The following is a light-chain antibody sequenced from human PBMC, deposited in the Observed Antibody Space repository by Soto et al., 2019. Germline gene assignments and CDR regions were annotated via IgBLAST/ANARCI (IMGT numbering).Light chain of an antibody. Sequence: EIVMTQSPATLSVSPGERATLSCRASQSVSSNLAWYQQKPGQAPRLLIYGASTRATGIPARFSGSGSGTEFTLTIGSLQSEDFAVYYCQQYNNWPPGTFGQGTKLEIK. CDR1: QSVSSN. CDR2: GAS. CDR3: QQYNNWPPGT. V-gene: IGKV3-15*01. J-gene: IGKJ2*02.